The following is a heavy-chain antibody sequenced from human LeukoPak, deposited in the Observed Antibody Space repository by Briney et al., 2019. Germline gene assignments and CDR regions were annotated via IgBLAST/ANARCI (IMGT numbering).Heavy chain of an antibody. D-gene: IGHD7-27*01. J-gene: IGHJ3*02. CDR1: GGTFSSYA. CDR2: IVPIFGTA. V-gene: IGHV1-69*13. Sequence: GASVKVSCKASGGTFSSYAISWVRQAPGQGLEWMGEIVPIFGTANYAQKFQGRVTITADESTSTAYMELSSLRSEDTAVYYCAVTETGDGAFDIWGQGTMVTVSS. CDR3: AVTETGDGAFDI.